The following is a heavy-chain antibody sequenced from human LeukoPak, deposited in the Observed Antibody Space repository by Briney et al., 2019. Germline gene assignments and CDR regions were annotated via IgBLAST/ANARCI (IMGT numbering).Heavy chain of an antibody. J-gene: IGHJ5*02. D-gene: IGHD1-26*01. CDR3: AMGATKLDWFDP. Sequence: ASVKVSCKVSGYTFTGYYMHWVRQAPGQGLEWMGWINPNSGGTNYAQKFQGRVTMTRDTSISTAYMELSRLRSDDTAVYYCAMGATKLDWFDPWGQGTLVTVSS. CDR2: INPNSGGT. CDR1: GYTFTGYY. V-gene: IGHV1-2*02.